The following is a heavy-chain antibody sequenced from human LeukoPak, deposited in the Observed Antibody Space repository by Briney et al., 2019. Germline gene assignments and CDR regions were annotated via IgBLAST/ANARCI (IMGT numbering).Heavy chain of an antibody. Sequence: SGPTLVNPTQSLTLTCTFSGFSLSTNGMCVSWIRQPPGKALEWLARIDWDDDKYYSTSLKTRLTISKDTSKNQVVLTMTNMDPVDTATYYCARIRIAAGYSDYWGQGTLVTVSS. CDR1: GFSLSTNGMC. V-gene: IGHV2-70*11. CDR3: ARIRIAAGYSDY. D-gene: IGHD6-13*01. CDR2: IDWDDDK. J-gene: IGHJ4*02.